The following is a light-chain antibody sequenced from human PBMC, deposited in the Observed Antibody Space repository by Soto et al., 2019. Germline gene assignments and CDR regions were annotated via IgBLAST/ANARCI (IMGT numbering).Light chain of an antibody. CDR3: AAWDDGLTAWV. CDR1: SSNIGSNP. CDR2: TNN. V-gene: IGLV1-44*01. J-gene: IGLJ3*02. Sequence: QSVLTQPPSASGTPGQRVTMSCSGRSSNIGSNPVNWYQQVPGTAPRLLMSTNNQRPSGVPDRFSGSKSGTSASLAISGLQSEDEADYYCAAWDDGLTAWVFGGGTKLTVL.